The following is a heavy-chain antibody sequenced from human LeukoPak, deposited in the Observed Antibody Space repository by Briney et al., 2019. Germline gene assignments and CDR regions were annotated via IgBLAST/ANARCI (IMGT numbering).Heavy chain of an antibody. J-gene: IGHJ3*02. D-gene: IGHD5-12*01. CDR1: GFTFSSYG. Sequence: GGSLRLSCAASGFTFSSYGLHWVRQAPGKGLEWVAVISYDGSNKYYADSVKGRFTISRGNSKSTLYLQMNSLRDEDTAVYYCAKGYSGYVNDAFDISGQGTMVTVSS. V-gene: IGHV3-30*18. CDR2: ISYDGSNK. CDR3: AKGYSGYVNDAFDI.